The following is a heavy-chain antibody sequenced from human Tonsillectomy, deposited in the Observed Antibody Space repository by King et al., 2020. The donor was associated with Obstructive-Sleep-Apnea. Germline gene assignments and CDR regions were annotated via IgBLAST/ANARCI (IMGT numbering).Heavy chain of an antibody. D-gene: IGHD3-9*01. CDR3: ARDLTGMDV. V-gene: IGHV1-69*12. Sequence: QLVQSGAEVKKPGSSVTVSCKASGGTVTTDTISWVRQAPGQGLEGVGGIIPMSGTSHYAQKLQGRVTITADASTNLVFMQLNSLRSEDPAVYYCARDLTGMDVWGQGTSVAVSS. CDR1: GGTVTTDT. J-gene: IGHJ6*02. CDR2: IIPMSGTS.